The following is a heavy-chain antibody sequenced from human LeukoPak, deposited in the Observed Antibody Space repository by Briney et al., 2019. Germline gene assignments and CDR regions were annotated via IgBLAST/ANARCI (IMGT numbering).Heavy chain of an antibody. CDR2: ITTTGGLT. CDR3: ATAHLSGYYDY. V-gene: IGHV3-64*01. D-gene: IGHD6-19*01. CDR1: GFTFSAYH. Sequence: GGSLRLSYAASGFTFSAYHMHWVRQAPGKGLEYVSAITTTGGLTYYANSVKGRFTISRDNSKNTLYLQMGSLRADDMAIYYCATAHLSGYYDYWGQGTLVTVSS. J-gene: IGHJ4*02.